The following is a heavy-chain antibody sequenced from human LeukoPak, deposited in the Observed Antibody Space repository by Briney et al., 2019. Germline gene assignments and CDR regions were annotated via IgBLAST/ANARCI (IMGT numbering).Heavy chain of an antibody. CDR1: GGTFSSYA. CDR2: IIPIFGTA. D-gene: IGHD3-10*01. V-gene: IGHV1-69*13. J-gene: IGHJ5*02. Sequence: SVKVSCKASGGTFSSYAISWVRQAPGQGLEWMGGIIPIFGTANYAQKFQGRVTITADESTSTAYMELSSLRSEDTAVYYCARLIRVAMVRGVIQGSWFDPWGQGTLVSVSS. CDR3: ARLIRVAMVRGVIQGSWFDP.